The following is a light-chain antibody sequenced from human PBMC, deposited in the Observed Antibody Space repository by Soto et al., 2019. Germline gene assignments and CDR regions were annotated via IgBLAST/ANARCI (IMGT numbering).Light chain of an antibody. CDR1: QSVLYSSNNKNY. J-gene: IGKJ5*01. CDR3: LQYNNWPP. V-gene: IGKV4-1*01. Sequence: IEMTQATESLAVSLDESATINCTSSQSVLYSSNNKNYLAWYQQKPGQPPKLLIYWASTRESGVPDRFSGSGSGTEFTLPISTLHSAYLAVYSCLQYNNWPPFGQGTRLEIK. CDR2: WAS.